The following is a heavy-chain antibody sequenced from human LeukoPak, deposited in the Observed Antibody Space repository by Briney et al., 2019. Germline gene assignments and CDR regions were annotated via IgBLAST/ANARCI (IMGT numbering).Heavy chain of an antibody. CDR1: GYSFTTYW. J-gene: IGHJ4*02. CDR3: ASGDTSGYYHSPTEAY. Sequence: GESLKISCKGSGYSFTTYWIGWVRQMPGKGLEWVGIIYPVDSDTRYSPSFQGQVTISADKSINTAYLQWSSLKASDTAMYYCASGDTSGYYHSPTEAYWGQGTLVTVSS. D-gene: IGHD3-22*01. V-gene: IGHV5-51*01. CDR2: IYPVDSDT.